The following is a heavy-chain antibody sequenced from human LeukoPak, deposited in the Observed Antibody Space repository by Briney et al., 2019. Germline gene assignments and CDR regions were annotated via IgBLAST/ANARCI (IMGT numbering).Heavy chain of an antibody. Sequence: GGSLRLSCAASGFTFSSYGMHWVRQAPGKGLEWVAVISYDGINKYYADSVKGRFTISRDNSKNTLYLQMNSLRAEDTTVYYCAKEGTGFYYYYGLDVWGQGTTVTVSS. J-gene: IGHJ6*02. CDR3: AKEGTGFYYYYGLDV. CDR1: GFTFSSYG. CDR2: ISYDGINK. D-gene: IGHD7-27*01. V-gene: IGHV3-30*18.